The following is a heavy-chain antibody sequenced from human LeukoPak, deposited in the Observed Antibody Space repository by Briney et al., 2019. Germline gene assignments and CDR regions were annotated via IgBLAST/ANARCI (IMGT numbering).Heavy chain of an antibody. CDR3: ARGGNSSWDY. V-gene: IGHV3-7*01. J-gene: IGHJ4*02. D-gene: IGHD6-6*01. CDR1: GFLFSNYW. CDR2: IKPDGTEK. Sequence: PGGSLRLSCAAPGFLFSNYWMSWVRQAPGKGLEWVANIKPDGTEKYYVNSLKGRFTISRGNAKNSLYLQMNSLRVEDTAVYYCARGGNSSWDYWGQGALVTVSS.